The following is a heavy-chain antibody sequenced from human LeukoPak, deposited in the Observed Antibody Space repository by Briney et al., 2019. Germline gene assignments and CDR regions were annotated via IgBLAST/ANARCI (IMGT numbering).Heavy chain of an antibody. Sequence: GGSLRLSCAASGFTFSDYYMSWIRQAPGKGLEWVSNISSSGSTIYHADSVKGRFTISRDNAKNSLYLQMNSLRAEDTAVYYCARDPPDYYGSGSYYNAVYWGQGTLVTV. V-gene: IGHV3-11*01. D-gene: IGHD3-10*01. CDR2: ISSSGSTI. J-gene: IGHJ4*02. CDR3: ARDPPDYYGSGSYYNAVY. CDR1: GFTFSDYY.